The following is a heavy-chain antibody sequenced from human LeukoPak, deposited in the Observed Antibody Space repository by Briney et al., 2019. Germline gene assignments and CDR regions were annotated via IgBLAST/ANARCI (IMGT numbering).Heavy chain of an antibody. CDR1: GFTFSSYW. Sequence: GGSLRLSCAASGFTFSSYWMSWVRQAPGKGLEWVANIKQDGSEIHYVDSVKGRFTISRDNAKNSLYLQMNSLRAEDSAVYYCARTSRRRDGSQLWSSDYWGQGTLVTVSS. CDR2: IKQDGSEI. D-gene: IGHD5-24*01. V-gene: IGHV3-7*01. J-gene: IGHJ4*02. CDR3: ARTSRRRDGSQLWSSDY.